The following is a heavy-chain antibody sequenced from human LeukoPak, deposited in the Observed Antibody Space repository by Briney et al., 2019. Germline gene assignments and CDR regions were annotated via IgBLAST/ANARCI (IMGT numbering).Heavy chain of an antibody. D-gene: IGHD3-22*01. V-gene: IGHV1-18*01. CDR3: ARGYYDSSGYPYWYFDL. CDR2: ISAYNGNT. Sequence: GASVNVSCKSSGSTFTSYGISRVRQAPGQGLEWMGWISAYNGNTNYAQKPQGRVTMTTDTSTSTAYMELRSLRSDDTAVYYCARGYYDSSGYPYWYFDLWGRGTLVTVSA. J-gene: IGHJ2*01. CDR1: GSTFTSYG.